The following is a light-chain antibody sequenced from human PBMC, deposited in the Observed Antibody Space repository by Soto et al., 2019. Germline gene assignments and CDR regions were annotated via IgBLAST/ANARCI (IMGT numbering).Light chain of an antibody. Sequence: DIQLTPYPSFLSAAVGDRVTIICRASQDISNYLAWYQQKPGKAPKLLIFGAFTLQLGVPSRFSGSGSGTELTLTASSLHPDDFAIYYCQHLNYYPYTCGQGTDLEIK. V-gene: IGKV1-9*01. CDR3: QHLNYYPYT. CDR2: GAF. CDR1: QDISNY. J-gene: IGKJ2*01.